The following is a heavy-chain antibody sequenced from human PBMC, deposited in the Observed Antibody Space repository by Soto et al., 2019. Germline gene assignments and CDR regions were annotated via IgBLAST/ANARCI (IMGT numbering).Heavy chain of an antibody. CDR1: GFTVSSDY. Sequence: EVQLVESGGGLVQPGGSLRLSCAALGFTVSSDYMSWVRQAPGTGLEGVSVIYSGGRTNYEDSGKGRFTISRDNSKNTLYLQMNSLRVEDTAVYYCARPGGFWSGSYTDDYWGQGTLVTVSS. V-gene: IGHV3-66*04. CDR3: ARPGGFWSGSYTDDY. J-gene: IGHJ4*02. D-gene: IGHD3-3*01. CDR2: IYSGGRT.